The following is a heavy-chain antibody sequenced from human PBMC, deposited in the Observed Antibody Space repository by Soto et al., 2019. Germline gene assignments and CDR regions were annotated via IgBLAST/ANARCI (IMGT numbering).Heavy chain of an antibody. CDR1: GGTFSSYA. CDR3: ACPCSGGSCLDY. D-gene: IGHD2-15*01. Sequence: ASVKVSCKASGGTFSSYAISWVRQAPGQGLEWMGGIIPIFGTANYAQKFQGRVTITADESTSTAYMELSSLRSEDTAVYYCACPCSGGSCLDYWGQGTLVTVSS. CDR2: IIPIFGTA. J-gene: IGHJ4*02. V-gene: IGHV1-69*13.